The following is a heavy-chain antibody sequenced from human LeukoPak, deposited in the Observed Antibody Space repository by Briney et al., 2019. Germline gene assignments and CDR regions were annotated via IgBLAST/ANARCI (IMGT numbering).Heavy chain of an antibody. CDR3: ARALGVYFDY. CDR2: IYTSGST. Sequence: SETQSLTCTVSGGSISSGRYYWSWIRQPAGKGLEWIGRIYTSGSTNYNPSLKSRVTISVDTSKNQFSLKLSSVTAADTAVYYCARALGVYFDYWGQGTLATVSS. CDR1: GGSISSGRYY. V-gene: IGHV4-61*02. J-gene: IGHJ4*02.